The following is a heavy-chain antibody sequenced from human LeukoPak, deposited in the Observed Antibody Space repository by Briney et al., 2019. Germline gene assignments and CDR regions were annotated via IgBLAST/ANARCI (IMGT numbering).Heavy chain of an antibody. CDR3: ATGEYYFDF. J-gene: IGHJ4*02. D-gene: IGHD3-16*01. Sequence: GGSLRLSCAASGFTFSSYSMNWVRQAPGKGLEWVSTISDSGHDTSYADSVKGRFTISRDNSKNTLYLQMSSLRAEDTALYYCATGEYYFDFWGQGTLVTVSS. V-gene: IGHV3-23*01. CDR1: GFTFSSYS. CDR2: ISDSGHDT.